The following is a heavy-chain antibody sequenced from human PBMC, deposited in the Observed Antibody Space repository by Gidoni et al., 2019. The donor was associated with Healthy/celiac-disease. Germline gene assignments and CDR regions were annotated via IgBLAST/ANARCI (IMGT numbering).Heavy chain of an antibody. J-gene: IGHJ4*02. Sequence: EVQLLESGGGLVQPGGSLRLSCAASGFTFSSYAMSWVRQAPGKGLEWVSAISGSGGSTYYADSVKGRFTISRDNSKNTLYLQMNSLRAEDTAVYYCAKAARVVTMIVVAAIELSYWGQGTLVTVSS. V-gene: IGHV3-23*01. CDR2: ISGSGGST. CDR3: AKAARVVTMIVVAAIELSY. D-gene: IGHD3-22*01. CDR1: GFTFSSYA.